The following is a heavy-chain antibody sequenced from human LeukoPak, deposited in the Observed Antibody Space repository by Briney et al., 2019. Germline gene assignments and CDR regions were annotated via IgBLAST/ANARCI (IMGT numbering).Heavy chain of an antibody. CDR3: AKRRFAYGDNDY. CDR2: ISGSGGST. Sequence: GGSLRLSCAASGFSFSSYIMNWVRQVPGKGLEWVSAISGSGGSTYYADSVKGRFTISRDNSKNTLYLQMNGLRADDTAVYFCAKRRFAYGDNDYWGQGTLVTVSS. D-gene: IGHD4-17*01. CDR1: GFSFSSYI. V-gene: IGHV3-23*01. J-gene: IGHJ4*02.